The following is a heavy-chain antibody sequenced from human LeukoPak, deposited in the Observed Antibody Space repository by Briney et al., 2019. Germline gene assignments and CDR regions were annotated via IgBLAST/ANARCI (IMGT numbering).Heavy chain of an antibody. CDR1: GFTFSSYA. CDR2: ITGSGGNT. V-gene: IGHV3-23*01. J-gene: IGHJ4*02. CDR3: AKGVAAAVYLASY. Sequence: GGSLRLSCAASGFTFSSYAMSWVRQAPGKGLEWVSAITGSGGNTYYADSVNGRFTISRDNSKNTLYLQMNSLRADDTAVYYCAKGVAAAVYLASYWGQGTLVTVSS. D-gene: IGHD6-13*01.